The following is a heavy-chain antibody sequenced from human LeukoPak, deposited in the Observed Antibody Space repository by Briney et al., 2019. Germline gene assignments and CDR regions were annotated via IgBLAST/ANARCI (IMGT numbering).Heavy chain of an antibody. J-gene: IGHJ3*02. V-gene: IGHV3-30-3*01. D-gene: IGHD1-26*01. Sequence: GTSLRLSCAASGFTFRNHDLHWVRQAPGQGLEWKTGISTDGSYKSYAGSVKGRFTISRDNSKNTLYLQMNSLRAEDTAVYYCARETGSPGAFDIWGQGTMVTVSS. CDR2: ISTDGSYK. CDR3: ARETGSPGAFDI. CDR1: GFTFRNHD.